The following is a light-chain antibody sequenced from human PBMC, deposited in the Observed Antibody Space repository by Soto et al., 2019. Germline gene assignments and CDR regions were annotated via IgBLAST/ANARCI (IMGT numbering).Light chain of an antibody. CDR2: DAS. V-gene: IGKV1-5*01. J-gene: IGKJ2*01. CDR3: QQYATSPYT. Sequence: DLQMTQSPSTLSASVGDRVTITCRASQSISSWLAWYQQKPGKAPKLLIYDASSLESGVPSRFSGSGSGTEFTLTISSLQPDDFATYYCQQYATSPYTFGQGTKLEIK. CDR1: QSISSW.